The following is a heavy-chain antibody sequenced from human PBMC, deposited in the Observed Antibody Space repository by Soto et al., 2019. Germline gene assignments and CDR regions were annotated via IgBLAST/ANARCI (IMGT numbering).Heavy chain of an antibody. D-gene: IGHD5-12*01. CDR1: SGSISSSNW. CDR2: IYHSGST. CDR3: ASRQEATPIHYWYFDL. V-gene: IGHV4-4*02. Sequence: QVQLQESGPGLVKPSGTLSLTCAVSSGSISSSNWWSWVRQPPGKGLEWIGEIYHSGSTNYNPSLKSRVTISVDKSKNQFSLKLSSVTAADTAVYYCASRQEATPIHYWYFDLWGRGTLVTVSS. J-gene: IGHJ2*01.